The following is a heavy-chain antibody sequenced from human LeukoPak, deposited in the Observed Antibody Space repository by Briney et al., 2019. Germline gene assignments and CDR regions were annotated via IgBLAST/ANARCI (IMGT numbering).Heavy chain of an antibody. CDR1: GFTFDDYA. Sequence: GGSLRLSCAASGFTFDDYAMHWVRQAPGKGLEWVSGISWNSGSIGYADSVKGRFTISRDNAKNSLYLQMNSLRAEDTALYYCARDGVWGSYLPYFDYWGQGTLVTVSS. J-gene: IGHJ4*02. CDR3: ARDGVWGSYLPYFDY. CDR2: ISWNSGSI. D-gene: IGHD3-16*02. V-gene: IGHV3-9*01.